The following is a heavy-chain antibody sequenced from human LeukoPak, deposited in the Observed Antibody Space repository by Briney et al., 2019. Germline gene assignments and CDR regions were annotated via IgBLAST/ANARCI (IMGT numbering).Heavy chain of an antibody. D-gene: IGHD3-10*01. Sequence: ASVTVSCTASGYTFTSYDINWVRQATGQGLEWMGWMNPNSGNTGYAQKFQGRVTMTRNTSISTAYMELSSLRSEDTAVYYCGVDYYYYYGMDVWGQGTTVTVSS. CDR3: GVDYYYYYGMDV. CDR2: MNPNSGNT. CDR1: GYTFTSYD. V-gene: IGHV1-8*01. J-gene: IGHJ6*02.